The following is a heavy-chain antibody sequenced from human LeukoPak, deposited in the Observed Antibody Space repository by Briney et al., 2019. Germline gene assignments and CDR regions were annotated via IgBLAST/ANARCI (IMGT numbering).Heavy chain of an antibody. CDR1: GGSISSYY. D-gene: IGHD4-23*01. V-gene: IGHV4-59*01. Sequence: SETLSLTCTVSGGSISSYYWSWIRQPPGKGLEWIGYIYYSGSTNYNPSLKSRVTISVDTSKNQFSLRLSSVTAADTAVHYCARDDYGGNSSYYYGMDVWGQGTTVTVSS. CDR2: IYYSGST. J-gene: IGHJ6*02. CDR3: ARDDYGGNSSYYYGMDV.